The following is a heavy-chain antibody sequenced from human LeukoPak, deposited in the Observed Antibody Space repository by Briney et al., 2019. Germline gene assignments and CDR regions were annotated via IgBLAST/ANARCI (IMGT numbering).Heavy chain of an antibody. J-gene: IGHJ6*02. CDR1: GFTFSSYG. V-gene: IGHV3-30*03. D-gene: IGHD3-3*01. CDR2: ISYDGSNK. CDR3: ARDSTIFGVVIIPQYYYYGMDV. Sequence: PGRSLRLSCAASGFTFSSYGMHWVRQAPGKGLEWVAVISYDGSNKYYADSVKGRFTISRDNSKNTLYLQMNSLRAEDTAVYYCARDSTIFGVVIIPQYYYYGMDVWGQGTTVTVSS.